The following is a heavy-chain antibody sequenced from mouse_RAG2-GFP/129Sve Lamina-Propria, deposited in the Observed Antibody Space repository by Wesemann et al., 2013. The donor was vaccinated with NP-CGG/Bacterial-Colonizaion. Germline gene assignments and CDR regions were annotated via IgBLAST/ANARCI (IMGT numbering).Heavy chain of an antibody. CDR3: ARWVVTTEGYFDY. V-gene: IGHV1-69*02. D-gene: IGHD2-3*01. J-gene: IGHJ2*01. CDR1: GYTFTSYW. Sequence: QVQLQQPGTELVKPGASVKLSCKASGYTFTSYWMHWVKQRPGQGLEWIGVIDPSDSYTNYNQKFKGKATLTVDKPSSTAYMQLSSLTSEDSAVYYCARWVVTTEGYFDYWGQGTTLTVSS. CDR2: IDPSDSYT.